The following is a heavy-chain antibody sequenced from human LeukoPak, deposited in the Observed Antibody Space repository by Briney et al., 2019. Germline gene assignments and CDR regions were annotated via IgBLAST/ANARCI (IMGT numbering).Heavy chain of an antibody. CDR2: INPNSGGT. J-gene: IGHJ4*02. V-gene: IGHV1-2*02. CDR1: GYTFTGYY. D-gene: IGHD6-13*01. Sequence: ASVKVSCKASGYTFTGYYMHWVRQAPGQGLEWMGWINPNSGGTNYAQKFQGRVTMTRDTSISSAYMELSRLRSDDTAVYYCATGSSSYFTDFDYWGQGTLVTVSS. CDR3: ATGSSSYFTDFDY.